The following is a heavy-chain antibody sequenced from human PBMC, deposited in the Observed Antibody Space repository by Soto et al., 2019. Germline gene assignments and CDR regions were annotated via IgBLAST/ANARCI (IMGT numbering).Heavy chain of an antibody. CDR2: IFSNDEK. V-gene: IGHV2-26*01. Sequence: SGPTLVNPTETLTLTCAVSGFSLSNDRLGVSWIRQPPGKALEWLAHIFSNDEKSYSTSLSSRLTISRDTSKSQVVLTMTNLDPVDTATYYCARITASIYYPYAMDVWGQGTTVTGFS. CDR1: GFSLSNDRLG. J-gene: IGHJ6*02. CDR3: ARITASIYYPYAMDV.